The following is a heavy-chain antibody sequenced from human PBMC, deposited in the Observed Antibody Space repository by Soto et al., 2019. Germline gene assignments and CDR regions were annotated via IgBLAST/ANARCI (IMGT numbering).Heavy chain of an antibody. V-gene: IGHV1-3*01. CDR2: INAGNGNT. J-gene: IGHJ4*02. Sequence: QVQLVQSGAEVKKPGASVKVSCKASGYTFTSYAMHWVRQAPGQRLEWMGWINAGNGNTKYSQKFQGRVTITRDTSASTAYMELSSLRSEDTAVYYCARTVSRSTYYDFWSGYDYWGQGTLVTVSS. D-gene: IGHD3-3*01. CDR1: GYTFTSYA. CDR3: ARTVSRSTYYDFWSGYDY.